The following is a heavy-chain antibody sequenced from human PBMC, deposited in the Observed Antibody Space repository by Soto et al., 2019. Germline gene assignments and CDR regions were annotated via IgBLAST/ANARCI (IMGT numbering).Heavy chain of an antibody. CDR1: GFTFTSSA. D-gene: IGHD3-3*01. Sequence: ASVKVSCKASGFTFTSSAVQWVRQARGQRLEWIGWIVVGSGNTNYAQKFQERVTITRDMSTSTAYMELSSLRSEDTAVYYCAADRTYDFWSGSEARNYYGMALWGQGTTVTESS. CDR2: IVVGSGNT. CDR3: AADRTYDFWSGSEARNYYGMAL. J-gene: IGHJ6*02. V-gene: IGHV1-58*01.